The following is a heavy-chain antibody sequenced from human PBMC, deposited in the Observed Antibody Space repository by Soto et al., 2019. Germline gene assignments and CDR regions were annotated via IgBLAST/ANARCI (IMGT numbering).Heavy chain of an antibody. Sequence: SETLSLTCAVSGDSIRSGYYWAWIRQPPGKGLEWIGSIYHSVTTYYNPSLKSRVTISVDTSKNQFSLKLSSVTAADTAVDYRARERNEIVGVVALDYWGQGTLVTVSA. D-gene: IGHD2-15*01. CDR3: ARERNEIVGVVALDY. V-gene: IGHV4-38-2*02. CDR1: GDSIRSGYY. J-gene: IGHJ4*02. CDR2: IYHSVTT.